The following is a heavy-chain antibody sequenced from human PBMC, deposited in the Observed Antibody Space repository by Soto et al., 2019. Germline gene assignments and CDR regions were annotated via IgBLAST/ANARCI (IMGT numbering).Heavy chain of an antibody. CDR2: IKYDGSEK. CDR3: ASSPHKDSRPDY. D-gene: IGHD3-22*01. V-gene: IGHV3-7*03. Sequence: EVQLVESGGGLVQPGGSLRLSCAASGFTFSSYWMSWVRQAPGRGLEWMANIKYDGSEKYYVDSVKGRLTISRDNAKNSLYLQMNSLRAEDTAVYSCASSPHKDSRPDYWGQGTLVTVSS. J-gene: IGHJ4*02. CDR1: GFTFSSYW.